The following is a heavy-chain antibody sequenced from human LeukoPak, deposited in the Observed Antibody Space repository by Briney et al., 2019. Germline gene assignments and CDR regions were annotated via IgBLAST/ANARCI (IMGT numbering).Heavy chain of an antibody. CDR1: GYTLTELS. CDR3: ARDGMTTVTSSGIFDY. J-gene: IGHJ4*02. CDR2: INPSGGST. D-gene: IGHD4-17*01. Sequence: ASVKVSCKVSGYTLTELSMHWARQAPGKGLEWMGIINPSGGSTSYAQKFQGRVTMTRDTSTSTVYMELSSLRSEDTAVYYCARDGMTTVTSSGIFDYWGQGTLVTVSS. V-gene: IGHV1-46*01.